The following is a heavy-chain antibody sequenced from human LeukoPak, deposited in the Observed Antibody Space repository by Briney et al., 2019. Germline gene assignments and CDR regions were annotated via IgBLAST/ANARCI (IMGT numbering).Heavy chain of an antibody. CDR2: IRFDGRNR. V-gene: IGHV3-30*02. Sequence: PGGSLRLSCAASGFTFSSYDMDWFRQAPGKGLEWVAFIRFDGRNRYYGESVKGRFTISRDNSKNTLYLQMNSLRIEDTAVYYCVGDFDFWGQGTLVTVSS. CDR1: GFTFSSYD. CDR3: VGDFDF. J-gene: IGHJ4*02.